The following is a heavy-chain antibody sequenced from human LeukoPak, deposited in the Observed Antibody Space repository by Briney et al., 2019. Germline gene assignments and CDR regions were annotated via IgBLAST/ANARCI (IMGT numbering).Heavy chain of an antibody. J-gene: IGHJ4*02. CDR3: AKGSGGSSYSGLDS. D-gene: IGHD2-15*01. CDR1: GFTFSSYA. CDR2: ISGNSGST. Sequence: GGSLRLSCAASGFTFSSYAMSWVRQAPGKGLEWVSVISGNSGSTYYADSVKGRFTISRDNFKNTLDLRMNSLRAEDAAVYYCAKGSGGSSYSGLDSWGQGTLVTVSA. V-gene: IGHV3-23*01.